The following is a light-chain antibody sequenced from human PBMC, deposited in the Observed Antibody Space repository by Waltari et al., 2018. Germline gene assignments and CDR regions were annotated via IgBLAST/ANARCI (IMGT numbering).Light chain of an antibody. CDR2: EDD. J-gene: IGLJ2*01. Sequence: QPVLTQPPSVSAASGHKVTISCSGRPPTIGKNYVSWYQQFPGTAPKLLIYEDDKRPSGIPGRFSGSKSGTSATLDIHGLQTGDEADYYCGTWDSSMSVGVLGGGTKVTVL. CDR1: PPTIGKNY. V-gene: IGLV1-51*01. CDR3: GTWDSSMSVGV.